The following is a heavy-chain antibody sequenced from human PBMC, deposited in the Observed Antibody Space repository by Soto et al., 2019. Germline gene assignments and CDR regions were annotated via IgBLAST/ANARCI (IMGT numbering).Heavy chain of an antibody. CDR3: ARGFPPYGSGSSPMWFDP. D-gene: IGHD3-10*01. CDR1: GYSNSSGYY. V-gene: IGHV4-38-2*01. Sequence: SETLSLTCAVSGYSNSSGYYWGSIRQPPGKGLEWLGRLYHSARTYYNPSLNRRVTLSGDTSKTEFSAKPTSVTAPDTAVYYCARGFPPYGSGSSPMWFDPWGQGTLVTVSS. J-gene: IGHJ5*02. CDR2: LYHSART.